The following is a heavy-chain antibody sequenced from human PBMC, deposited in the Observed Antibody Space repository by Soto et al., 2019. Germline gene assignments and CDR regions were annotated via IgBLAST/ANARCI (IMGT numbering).Heavy chain of an antibody. CDR2: IKGDVITT. Sequence: EVQLVESGGGLVQPGGSLRLSCVASGFTFSNYWIHWVRQAPGEGLVWVSRIKGDVITTNYADSVKGRFTISRDNAKNPVFLQMNSLRAEDTAVYYCARGAFGAYYLDSWGQGTLVIVS. V-gene: IGHV3-74*01. J-gene: IGHJ4*02. D-gene: IGHD3-3*01. CDR1: GFTFSNYW. CDR3: ARGAFGAYYLDS.